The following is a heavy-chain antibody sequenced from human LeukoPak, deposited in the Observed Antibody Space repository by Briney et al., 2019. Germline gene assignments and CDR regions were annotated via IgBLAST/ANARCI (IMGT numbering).Heavy chain of an antibody. V-gene: IGHV3-66*01. CDR2: IYSGGST. CDR3: ARGRGLEY. Sequence: GGSLRLSCAASGFTVRYNYMTWVRQAPGKGLEWVSVIYSGGSTYYADSVKGRFTISKDNAKNSLSLQMNTLRVEDTAVYYCARGRGLEYWGQGTLVTVSP. CDR1: GFTVRYNY. D-gene: IGHD3-10*01. J-gene: IGHJ4*02.